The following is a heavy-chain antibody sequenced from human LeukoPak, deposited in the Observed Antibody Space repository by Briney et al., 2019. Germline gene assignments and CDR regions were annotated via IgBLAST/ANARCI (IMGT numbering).Heavy chain of an antibody. CDR3: AREYGVYYSWGSFDI. J-gene: IGHJ3*02. CDR2: ISYDGSNK. Sequence: GGSLRLSCAASGFTFSSYAMHWVRQAPGKGLEWVAVISYDGSNKYYADSVKGRFTISRDNSKNTLYLQMNSLRPEDTAVYYCAREYGVYYSWGSFDIWGQGTKVTVSS. V-gene: IGHV3-30-3*01. D-gene: IGHD3-16*01. CDR1: GFTFSSYA.